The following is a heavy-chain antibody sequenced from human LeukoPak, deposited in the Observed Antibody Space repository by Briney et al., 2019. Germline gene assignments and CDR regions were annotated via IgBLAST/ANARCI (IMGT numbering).Heavy chain of an antibody. CDR3: ARHNGLGYYDSSGYYPDY. Sequence: GGSLRLSCAASGFTVSSNYMSWVRQAPGKGLEWVSVIYSGGNTYYADSVKGRFTISRDNSKNTLYLQMNSLRAEDTAVYYCARHNGLGYYDSSGYYPDYWGQGTLVTVSS. CDR2: IYSGGNT. V-gene: IGHV3-53*01. D-gene: IGHD3-22*01. CDR1: GFTVSSNY. J-gene: IGHJ4*02.